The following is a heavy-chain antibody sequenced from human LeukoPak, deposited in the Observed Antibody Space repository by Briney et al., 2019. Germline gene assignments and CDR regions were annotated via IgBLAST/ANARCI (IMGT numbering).Heavy chain of an antibody. CDR3: ARHAVRDGYNRHNDY. J-gene: IGHJ4*02. Sequence: GESLKISCKGSGYIFTNFWIGWVRQMPGKGLEWMGIIYPGDSDTRYNPSFQGRVTISADKSIDTAYLQWSSLKASDTAMYYCARHAVRDGYNRHNDYWGQGTLVTVSS. V-gene: IGHV5-51*01. D-gene: IGHD5-24*01. CDR1: GYIFTNFW. CDR2: IYPGDSDT.